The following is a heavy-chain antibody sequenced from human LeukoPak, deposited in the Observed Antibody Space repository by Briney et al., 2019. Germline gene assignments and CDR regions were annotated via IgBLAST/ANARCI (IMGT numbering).Heavy chain of an antibody. J-gene: IGHJ6*03. D-gene: IGHD2-2*01. CDR2: INPKNAAT. V-gene: IGHV1-2*02. CDR3: ARDLVVPAASGGVYYYYYMDV. Sequence: GASVKVSCKASGYTFTGHYMRWVRQAPGQGLEWMGWINPKNAATNYAQKFQGRVTMTRDTSSGTVYMELSSLSSDDTAVYYCARDLVVPAASGGVYYYYYMDVWGKGTTVTISS. CDR1: GYTFTGHY.